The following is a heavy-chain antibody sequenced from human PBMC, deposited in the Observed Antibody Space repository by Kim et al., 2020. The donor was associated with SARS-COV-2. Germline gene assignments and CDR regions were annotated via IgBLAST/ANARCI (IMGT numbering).Heavy chain of an antibody. CDR2: SKWSN. Sequence: SKWSNDYAVSVKSRMTFNPDTSKNQFSLQLNSVTPEDTAVYYCARGGAYAFDIWGQGTMVTVSS. CDR3: ARGGAYAFDI. D-gene: IGHD2-15*01. V-gene: IGHV6-1*01. J-gene: IGHJ3*02.